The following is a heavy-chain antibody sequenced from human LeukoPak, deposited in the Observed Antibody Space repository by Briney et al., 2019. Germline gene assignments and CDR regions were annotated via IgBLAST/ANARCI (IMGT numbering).Heavy chain of an antibody. CDR1: GGSISSGGYY. CDR3: ARYGVVVPAASPGFDP. V-gene: IGHV4-31*03. Sequence: SETLSLTCTVSGGSISSGGYYWSWIRQHPGKGLEWIVYIYYSGSTYYNPSLKIRITISVNTSKNQFSLKLSSVTAADTAVYYCARYGVVVPAASPGFDPWGQGTLVTVSS. CDR2: IYYSGST. D-gene: IGHD2-2*01. J-gene: IGHJ5*02.